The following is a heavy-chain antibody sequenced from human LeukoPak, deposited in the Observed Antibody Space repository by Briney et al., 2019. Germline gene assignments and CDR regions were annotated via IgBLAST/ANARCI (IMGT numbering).Heavy chain of an antibody. J-gene: IGHJ4*02. CDR3: ARIDYGDYSDY. CDR1: GGTFSTYA. CDR2: IIPILGIA. D-gene: IGHD4-17*01. V-gene: IGHV1-69*04. Sequence: SVKVSCKASGGTFSTYAISWVRQAPGQGLEWMGRIIPILGIANYAQKFQGRVTITADKSTSTAYMELSSLRSEDTAVYYCARIDYGDYSDYWGQGTLVTVSS.